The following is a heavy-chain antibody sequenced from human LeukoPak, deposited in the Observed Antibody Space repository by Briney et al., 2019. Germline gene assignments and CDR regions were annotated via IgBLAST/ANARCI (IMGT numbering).Heavy chain of an antibody. Sequence: SETLSLTCTVSGGSISSSSYYWGWIRQPPGKGLEWIGSIYYSGSTYYNPSLKSRVTISVDTSKNQFSLKLSSVTAADTAVYYCARVSELVVAATTYYYYYYMDVWGKGTTVTVSS. D-gene: IGHD2-15*01. J-gene: IGHJ6*03. CDR3: ARVSELVVAATTYYYYYYMDV. V-gene: IGHV4-39*07. CDR1: GGSISSSSYY. CDR2: IYYSGST.